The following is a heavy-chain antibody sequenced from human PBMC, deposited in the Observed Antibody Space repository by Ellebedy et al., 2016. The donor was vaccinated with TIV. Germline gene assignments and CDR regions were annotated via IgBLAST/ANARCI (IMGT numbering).Heavy chain of an antibody. CDR3: ARAELLWFGELLNNLYYFDY. CDR1: GGSFSGYY. V-gene: IGHV4-34*01. J-gene: IGHJ4*02. Sequence: SETLSLXXAVYGGSFSGYYWSWIRQPPGKGLEWIGEINHSGSTNYNPSLKSRVTISVDTSKNQFSLKLSSVTAADTAVYYCARAELLWFGELLNNLYYFDYWGQGTLVTVSS. D-gene: IGHD3-10*01. CDR2: INHSGST.